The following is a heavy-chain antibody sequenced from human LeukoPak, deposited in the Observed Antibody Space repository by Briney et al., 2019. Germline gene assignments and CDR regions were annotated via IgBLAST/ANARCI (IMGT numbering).Heavy chain of an antibody. Sequence: SGTLSLTCAVSGGSISNSNWWSWVRQPPGKGLERIGEIYHSGNTNYNPSLKSRVTISVDKSNNQFSLKLRSVTAADTAVYYCAGDPIYGSESWGQGTLVTVSS. V-gene: IGHV4-4*02. CDR2: IYHSGNT. J-gene: IGHJ4*02. CDR1: GGSISNSNW. CDR3: AGDPIYGSES. D-gene: IGHD3-10*01.